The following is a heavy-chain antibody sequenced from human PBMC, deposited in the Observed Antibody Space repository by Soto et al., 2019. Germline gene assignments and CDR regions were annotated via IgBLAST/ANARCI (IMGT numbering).Heavy chain of an antibody. J-gene: IGHJ4*02. Sequence: GGALRVSCAVLGFNGMSYWMSWVRQAPGKGLEWVASIKEDGSEIYYLHSVRGRFSISRDSAGNALHLTMNYLSAEDTGVYFCARHIGFDYVNWAQGTLVPVSS. CDR2: IKEDGSEI. CDR1: GFNGMSYW. V-gene: IGHV3-7*01. D-gene: IGHD5-12*01. CDR3: ARHIGFDYVN.